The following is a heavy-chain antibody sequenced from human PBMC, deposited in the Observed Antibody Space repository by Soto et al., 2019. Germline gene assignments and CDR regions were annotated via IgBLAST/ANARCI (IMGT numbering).Heavy chain of an antibody. J-gene: IGHJ4*02. Sequence: GVLRLSCAASGFTFSSYSMNWVRQAPGKGLEWVSSISSSSSYIYYADSVKGRFTISRDNAKNSLYLQMNSLRAEDTAVYYCARAYYDFSSGYYYSFDYWGQGTLVTVSS. V-gene: IGHV3-21*01. CDR2: ISSSSSYI. D-gene: IGHD3-3*01. CDR3: ARAYYDFSSGYYYSFDY. CDR1: GFTFSSYS.